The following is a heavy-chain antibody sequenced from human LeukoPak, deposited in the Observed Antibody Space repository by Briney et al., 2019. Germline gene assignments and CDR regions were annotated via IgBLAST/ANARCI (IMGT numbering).Heavy chain of an antibody. CDR2: ISYDGSNK. J-gene: IGHJ4*02. Sequence: GRSLRLSCAASGFTFSSYAMHWVRQAPGKGLEWVAVISYDGSNKYYADSVKGRFTISRDNSKNTLYLQMNSLRADDTAVYYCARDYCTNGVCAFDYWGQGTLVTVSS. CDR1: GFTFSSYA. CDR3: ARDYCTNGVCAFDY. V-gene: IGHV3-30*04. D-gene: IGHD2-8*01.